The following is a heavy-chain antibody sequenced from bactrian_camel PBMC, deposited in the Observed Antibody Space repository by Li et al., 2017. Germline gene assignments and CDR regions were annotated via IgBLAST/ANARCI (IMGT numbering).Heavy chain of an antibody. CDR2: IDKGGSKT. V-gene: IGHV3S40*01. D-gene: IGHD5*01. CDR3: TKGAKDASDVARWVGYHEFAEY. Sequence: VQLVESGGGSVQAEGSLRLSCAASGFTFSTQAMSWVRQAPGKGLEWVSRIDKGGSKTYYADSVKGRFTISRDNAKNTAYLQLNSLKTEDTGMYYCTKGAKDASDVARWVGYHEFAEYWGQGTQVTVS. CDR1: GFTFSTQA. J-gene: IGHJ4*01.